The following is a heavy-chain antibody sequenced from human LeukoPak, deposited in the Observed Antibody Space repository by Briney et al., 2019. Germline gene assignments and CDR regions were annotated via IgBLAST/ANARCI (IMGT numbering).Heavy chain of an antibody. J-gene: IGHJ4*02. V-gene: IGHV1-8*02. Sequence: EASVKVSCKASGYTFSGYYIHWVRQAPGQGLEWMGWMNPNSGNTGYAQKFQGRVTMTRNTSISTAYMELSSLRSEDTAVYYCARGGGNSDYWGQGTLVTVSS. D-gene: IGHD4-23*01. CDR3: ARGGGNSDY. CDR1: GYTFSGYY. CDR2: MNPNSGNT.